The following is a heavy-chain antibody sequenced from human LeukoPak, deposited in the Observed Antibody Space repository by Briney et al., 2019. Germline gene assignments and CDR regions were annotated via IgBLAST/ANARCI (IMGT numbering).Heavy chain of an antibody. V-gene: IGHV3-11*04. CDR3: ARAPEGEANWNYAYYYMDV. J-gene: IGHJ6*03. CDR2: ISSRGSTI. CDR1: GFTFSDYY. D-gene: IGHD1-1*01. Sequence: PGGSLRLSCAATGFTFSDYYMSWVRQAPGKGPEWVSYISSRGSTIYYADSVKGRFTISRDNAKNSLYLQMNSLRVEDTAVYYCARAPEGEANWNYAYYYMDVWGKGTTVTVSS.